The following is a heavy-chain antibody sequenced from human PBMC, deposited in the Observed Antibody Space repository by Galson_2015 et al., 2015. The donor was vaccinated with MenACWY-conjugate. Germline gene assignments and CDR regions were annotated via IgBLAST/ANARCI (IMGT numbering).Heavy chain of an antibody. V-gene: IGHV3-23*01. D-gene: IGHD5-18*01. CDR1: GFTFSTYV. CDR3: AKGGDSGYSDVYNY. CDR2: ISGSAATT. J-gene: IGHJ4*02. Sequence: SLRLSCAAPGFTFSTYVMSWVRQAPGKGLEWVSSISGSAATTYYADSVKGRLTISRDNFKNTLYLQINSLRAEDTAIYYCAKGGDSGYSDVYNYWGQGTLVGVSS.